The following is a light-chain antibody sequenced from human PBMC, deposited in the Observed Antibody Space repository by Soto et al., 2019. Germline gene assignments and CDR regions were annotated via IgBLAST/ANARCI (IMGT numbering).Light chain of an antibody. J-gene: IGKJ4*01. Sequence: EIVLTQSPGTLSLSPGERGTLSCRASQSVSKNYLAWYQQKPGQAPRLLIYGASSRATGIPDRFSGSGSGTDFTLTISRLEPKDFAVYSCQQYASSPLTFGGGTKVEIK. CDR2: GAS. V-gene: IGKV3-20*01. CDR1: QSVSKNY. CDR3: QQYASSPLT.